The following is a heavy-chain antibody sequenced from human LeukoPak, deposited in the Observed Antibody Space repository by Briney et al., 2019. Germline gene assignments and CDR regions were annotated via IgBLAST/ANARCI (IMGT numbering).Heavy chain of an antibody. CDR3: ARSGDSSAYYSF. J-gene: IGHJ4*02. Sequence: SETLSLTCTVSGASIRSHHWTWIRQPPGKGLEWIGNVYYVGSTSYSPSLKSRVTISLDTSKNQFSLEMNSVTAADPAVYYCARSGDSSAYYSFWGQGILVTVSS. V-gene: IGHV4-59*11. CDR1: GASIRSHH. D-gene: IGHD3-22*01. CDR2: VYYVGST.